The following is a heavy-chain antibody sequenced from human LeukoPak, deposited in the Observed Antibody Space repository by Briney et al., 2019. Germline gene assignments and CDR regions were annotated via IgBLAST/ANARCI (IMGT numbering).Heavy chain of an antibody. V-gene: IGHV1-69*13. J-gene: IGHJ6*02. CDR2: IIPIFGTA. CDR1: GGTFSSYA. D-gene: IGHD2-15*01. Sequence: SVKVSCKASGGTFSSYAISWVRQAPGQGLEWMGGIIPIFGTANYAQKFQGRVTITADESTSTAYMELSSLRSEDTAVYYCARVRALYCSGGSCYSLSYYYYGMDVWGQGTTVTVSS. CDR3: ARVRALYCSGGSCYSLSYYYYGMDV.